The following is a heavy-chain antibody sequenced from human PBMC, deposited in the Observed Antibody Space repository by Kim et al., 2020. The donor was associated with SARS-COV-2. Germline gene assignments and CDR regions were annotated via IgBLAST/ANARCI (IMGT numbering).Heavy chain of an antibody. J-gene: IGHJ6*02. Sequence: GGSLRLSCAASGFTFSSYWMSWVRQAPGKGLEWVANIKQDGSEKYYVDSVKGRFTISRDNAKNSLYLQMNSLRAEDTAVYYCARDLTGGYDGRVYYYGMDVWGQGTTVTVSS. V-gene: IGHV3-7*03. CDR1: GFTFSSYW. CDR2: IKQDGSEK. D-gene: IGHD5-12*01. CDR3: ARDLTGGYDGRVYYYGMDV.